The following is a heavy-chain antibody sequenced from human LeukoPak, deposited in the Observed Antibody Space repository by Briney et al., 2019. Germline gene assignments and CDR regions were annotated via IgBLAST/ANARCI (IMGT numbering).Heavy chain of an antibody. CDR2: IYYSGST. CDR3: ARGGRSGYYIDY. D-gene: IGHD3-22*01. J-gene: IGHJ4*02. V-gene: IGHV4-59*01. Sequence: SETLSLTCTVSGGSISSYYWSWIRQPPGKGLEWIGYIYYSGSTNYNPSLKSRVTISVDTSKNQFSLKLSSVTAADTAVYYCARGGRSGYYIDYWGQGTLVTVSS. CDR1: GGSISSYY.